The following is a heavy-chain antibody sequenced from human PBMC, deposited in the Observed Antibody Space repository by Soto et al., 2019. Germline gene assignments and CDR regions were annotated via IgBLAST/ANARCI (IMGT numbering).Heavy chain of an antibody. J-gene: IGHJ4*01. CDR2: IDPSDSYT. D-gene: IGHD3-22*01. V-gene: IGHV5-10-1*01. CDR1: GHRFTSYW. Sequence: PGESLKISCKGSGHRFTSYWISWVRQMPGRGMEGMGRIDPSDSYTNYSPSFRGHVTISADKSISTAYLQWSSLKAFYFAIYYCARRLDSSHYTFAYWGHGTLVTVSS. CDR3: ARRLDSSHYTFAY.